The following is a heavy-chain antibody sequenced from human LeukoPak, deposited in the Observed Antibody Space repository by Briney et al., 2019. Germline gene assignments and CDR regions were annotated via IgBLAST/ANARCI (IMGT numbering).Heavy chain of an antibody. Sequence: SETLSLTCAVYGGSFSGYYWSWIRQPPGKGLEWIGEINHSGSTNYIPSLKSRVTISVDTSKNQFSLKLSSVTAADTAVYYCARGVKPLGYCSSTSCYTRSYYFDYWGQGTLVTVSS. J-gene: IGHJ4*02. D-gene: IGHD2-2*02. V-gene: IGHV4-34*01. CDR3: ARGVKPLGYCSSTSCYTRSYYFDY. CDR1: GGSFSGYY. CDR2: INHSGST.